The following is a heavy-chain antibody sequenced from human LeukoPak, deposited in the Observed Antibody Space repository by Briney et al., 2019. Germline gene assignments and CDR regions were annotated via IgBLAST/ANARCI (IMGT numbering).Heavy chain of an antibody. CDR1: GFTFSSYA. CDR3: AKREAYGSGPIDY. CDR2: ISGSGGST. J-gene: IGHJ4*02. V-gene: IGHV3-23*01. D-gene: IGHD3-10*01. Sequence: GGSLRLSCAASGFTFSSYAMSWVRQAPGKGLEWVSGISGSGGSTYYADSVKGRFTISRDNSKNTLYLQMNSLRAEDTAVYYCAKREAYGSGPIDYWGQGTLVTVSS.